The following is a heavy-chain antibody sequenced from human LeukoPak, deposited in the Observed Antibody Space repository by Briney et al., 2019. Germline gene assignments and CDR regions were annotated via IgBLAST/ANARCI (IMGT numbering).Heavy chain of an antibody. CDR1: GYTFTGNF. CDR3: ARDIATTRALDI. J-gene: IGHJ3*02. CDR2: INPSGGST. Sequence: ASVKVSCKASGYTFTGNFVHWVRQAPGQGLEWMGIINPSGGSTSYAQKFQGRVTMTRDTSTSTVYMELSSLRSEDTAVYYCARDIATTRALDIWGQGTMVTVSS. V-gene: IGHV1-46*01. D-gene: IGHD1-26*01.